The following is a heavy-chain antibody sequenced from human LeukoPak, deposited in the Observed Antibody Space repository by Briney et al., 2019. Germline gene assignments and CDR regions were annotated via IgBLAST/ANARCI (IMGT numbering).Heavy chain of an antibody. Sequence: PGRSLRLSCAASGFAFSSYGMHWVRQAPGKGLEWVAVISYDGSNKYYADSVKGRFTISRDNSKNTLYLQMNSLRAEDTAVYYCWVRGVSNWNDYYYCG. CDR1: GFAFSSYG. CDR2: ISYDGSNK. D-gene: IGHD3-10*01. J-gene: IGHJ6*01. CDR3: WVRGVSNWNDYYYCG. V-gene: IGHV3-30*03.